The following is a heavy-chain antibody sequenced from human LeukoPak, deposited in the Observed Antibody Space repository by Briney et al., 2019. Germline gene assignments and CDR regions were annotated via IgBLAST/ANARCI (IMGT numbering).Heavy chain of an antibody. V-gene: IGHV4-59*08. CDR1: GGSISNYY. CDR2: IYYSGST. Sequence: SETLSLTSTVSGGSISNYYWSWIRQPPGKGLEWIGYIYYSGSTDYNPSLKSRVTISVDTTKNQFSLRLSSVTAADTAIYYCARHDSKVDWFDPWGQGTLVTVSS. J-gene: IGHJ5*02. D-gene: IGHD2-21*02. CDR3: ARHDSKVDWFDP.